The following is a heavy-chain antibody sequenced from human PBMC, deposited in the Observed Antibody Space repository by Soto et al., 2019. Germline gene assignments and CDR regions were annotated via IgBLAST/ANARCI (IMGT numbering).Heavy chain of an antibody. Sequence: GGSLRLSCAASGFTFSGSAMHWVRQASGKGLEWVGRIRSKANSYATAYAASVKGRFTISRDDSKNTAYLQMNSLKTEDTAVYYCTRHSPDTAMVTYYYYYGMDVWGQGTTVTVSS. J-gene: IGHJ6*02. D-gene: IGHD5-18*01. CDR3: TRHSPDTAMVTYYYYYGMDV. CDR2: IRSKANSYAT. CDR1: GFTFSGSA. V-gene: IGHV3-73*01.